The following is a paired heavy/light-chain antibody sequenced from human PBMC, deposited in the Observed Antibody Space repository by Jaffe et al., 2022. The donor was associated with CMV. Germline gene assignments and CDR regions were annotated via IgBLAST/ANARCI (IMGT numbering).Heavy chain of an antibody. Sequence: QVHLRESGPGLVKPSETLSLTCTVSNASLNYYYWSWIRQPPGKGLEWIAFIYYTGSTKYNPSLKSRVTISPDTSKNQFSLKLNSVTAADTAVYYCARSHWGSLGSVDSWGQGTLVTVSS. V-gene: IGHV4-59*01. CDR3: ARSHWGSLGSVDS. D-gene: IGHD7-27*01. CDR2: IYYTGST. J-gene: IGHJ5*01. CDR1: NASLNYYY.
Light chain of an antibody. Sequence: EIVLTQSPGTLSLSPGETATLSCRASQRVGNGYLAWYQQKPGQAPRLLIYGMSSRATGIPDRFSGSGSGTDFTLTITRLEPEDVAVYYCQQYGNSPGFAFGPGTKVDIK. V-gene: IGKV3-20*01. J-gene: IGKJ3*01. CDR2: GMS. CDR1: QRVGNGY. CDR3: QQYGNSPGFA.